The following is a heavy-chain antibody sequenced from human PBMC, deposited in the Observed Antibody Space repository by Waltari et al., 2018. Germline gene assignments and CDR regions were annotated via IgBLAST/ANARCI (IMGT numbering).Heavy chain of an antibody. D-gene: IGHD4-17*01. V-gene: IGHV1-69*01. CDR1: GGTFSSYA. CDR3: ARDPMTTVTSPPPPAEYFQH. J-gene: IGHJ1*01. CDR2: IIPIFGTA. Sequence: QVQLVQSGAEVKKPGSSVKVSCKASGGTFSSYAISRVRQAPGQGLEWMGGIIPIFGTANYAQKFQGRVTITADESTSTAYMELSSLRSEDTAVYYCARDPMTTVTSPPPPAEYFQHWGQGTLVTVSS.